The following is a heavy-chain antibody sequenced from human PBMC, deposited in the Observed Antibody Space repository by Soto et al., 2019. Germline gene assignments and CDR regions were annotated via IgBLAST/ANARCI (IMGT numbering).Heavy chain of an antibody. CDR1: GFTFSNAW. CDR2: IKSKTDGGTT. D-gene: IGHD5-12*01. Sequence: GGSLRLSCAASGFTFSNAWMNWVRQAPGKGLEWVGRIKSKTDGGTTDYAAPGKGRFTISREDSKNTLYLQMNSLKTENTAVYYCTTDPTSGYSVRGVTNYYYYGMDVWGQGTTVTVSS. CDR3: TTDPTSGYSVRGVTNYYYYGMDV. V-gene: IGHV3-15*07. J-gene: IGHJ6*02.